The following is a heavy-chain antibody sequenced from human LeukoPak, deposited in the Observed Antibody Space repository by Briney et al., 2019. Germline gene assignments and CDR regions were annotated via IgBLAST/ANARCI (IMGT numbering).Heavy chain of an antibody. J-gene: IGHJ4*02. CDR1: GYTFTSYA. D-gene: IGHD5-18*01. V-gene: IGHV1-3*03. CDR2: INAGNGNT. Sequence: GASVKVSCKASGYTFTSYAMHWVRQAPGQRLEWMGWINAGNGNTKYSQEFQGRVTITRDTSASTAYMELSSLRSEDMAVYYCAREIGPRQLHLWGSAFDYWGQGTLVTVSS. CDR3: AREIGPRQLHLWGSAFDY.